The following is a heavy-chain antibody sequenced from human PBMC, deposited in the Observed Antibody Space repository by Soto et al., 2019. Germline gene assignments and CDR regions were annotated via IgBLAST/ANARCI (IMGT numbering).Heavy chain of an antibody. D-gene: IGHD3-22*01. V-gene: IGHV1-69*13. CDR3: ARGRTRYSGYCSYRGSQDGFDI. J-gene: IGHJ3*02. CDR2: IIPIVGTA. Sequence: SLKVSCKASGGTFSSYAISWVRQAPGQGLEWMGGIIPIVGTANYAQQCQGRVTITADECTSTAYMELSSLRSEDTAVYYCARGRTRYSGYCSYRGSQDGFDIWGQGTMVTVSS. CDR1: GGTFSSYA.